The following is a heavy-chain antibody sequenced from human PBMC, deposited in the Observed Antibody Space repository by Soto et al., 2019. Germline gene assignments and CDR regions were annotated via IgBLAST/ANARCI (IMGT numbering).Heavy chain of an antibody. CDR1: GGSISSSSYY. Sequence: SETLSLTCTVSGGSISSSSYYWGWIRQPPGKGLEWIGSIYYSGSTYYNPSLKSRVTISVDTSKNQFSLKLSSVTAADTAVYYCLSRAFFYYYYGMDVCGQGTTVTVSS. CDR3: LSRAFFYYYYGMDV. CDR2: IYYSGST. V-gene: IGHV4-39*01. J-gene: IGHJ6*02.